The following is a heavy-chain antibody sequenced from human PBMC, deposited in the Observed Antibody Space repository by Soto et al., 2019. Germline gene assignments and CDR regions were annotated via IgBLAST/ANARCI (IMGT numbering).Heavy chain of an antibody. J-gene: IGHJ6*02. CDR1: C. CDR3: ATHRSKYRYYYYAIGV. V-gene: IGHV5-51*01. D-gene: IGHD4-4*01. CDR2: IYPGDSDT. Sequence: CSRCVRKIPGKGLEWMGIIYPGDSDTRYSPSFQGHVTITVDKSTSTAYLQWNTLKASDTAMYYCATHRSKYRYYYYAIGVSGEATTGT.